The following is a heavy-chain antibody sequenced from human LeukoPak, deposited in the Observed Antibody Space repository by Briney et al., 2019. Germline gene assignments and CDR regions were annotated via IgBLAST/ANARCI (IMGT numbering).Heavy chain of an antibody. CDR3: ARGDSGYENFDLDY. V-gene: IGHV5-51*01. D-gene: IGHD5-12*01. Sequence: GESMKISCKGSGYSFTSYWIGCVRQMPGKGLEWMGIIYPGDCDTRYSPSFPGQVTISADKSISTAYLQWSSLKASDTAMYYCARGDSGYENFDLDYWGQGTLVTVSS. J-gene: IGHJ4*02. CDR2: IYPGDCDT. CDR1: GYSFTSYW.